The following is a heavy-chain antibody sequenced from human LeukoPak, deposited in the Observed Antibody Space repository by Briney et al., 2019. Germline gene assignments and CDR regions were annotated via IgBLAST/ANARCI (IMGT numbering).Heavy chain of an antibody. CDR2: MNPNSGNT. CDR3: ARDAGWNYGLPSDY. CDR1: RYTFTSYD. D-gene: IGHD1-7*01. J-gene: IGHJ4*02. Sequence: ASVKVSCKASRYTFTSYDINWVRQAPGQGLEWMGWMNPNSGNTGYAQKFQGRVTITRNTSISTAYMELSSLRSEDTAVYYCARDAGWNYGLPSDYWGQGTLVTVSS. V-gene: IGHV1-8*01.